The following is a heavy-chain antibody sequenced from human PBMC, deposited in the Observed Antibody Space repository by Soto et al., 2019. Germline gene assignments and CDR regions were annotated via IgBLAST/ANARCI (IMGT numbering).Heavy chain of an antibody. D-gene: IGHD3-10*01. CDR1: EFTLSNYW. CDR3: ARGGAVRANYYYGMDV. Sequence: ASEFTLSNYWMHWVRQAPGKGLVWVSRMNSNGRSTNYADSVKGRFTISRDDATNTLYLQMNSLRPEDTGVYYCARGGAVRANYYYGMDVWGQGTTVTVSS. J-gene: IGHJ6*02. CDR2: MNSNGRST. V-gene: IGHV3-74*01.